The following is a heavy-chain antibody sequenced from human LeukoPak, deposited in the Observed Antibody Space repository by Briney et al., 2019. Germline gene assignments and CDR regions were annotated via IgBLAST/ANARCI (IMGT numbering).Heavy chain of an antibody. Sequence: GGSLRLSCAASGFTFNSYAMIWVRQAPGKGLEWVSGINWNGGSTGYADSVKGRFTISRDNAKNSLYLQMNSLRAEDTALYHCARDPGYDSSPPGWGQGTLVTVSS. V-gene: IGHV3-20*01. J-gene: IGHJ4*02. CDR1: GFTFNSYA. CDR3: ARDPGYDSSPPG. CDR2: INWNGGST. D-gene: IGHD3-22*01.